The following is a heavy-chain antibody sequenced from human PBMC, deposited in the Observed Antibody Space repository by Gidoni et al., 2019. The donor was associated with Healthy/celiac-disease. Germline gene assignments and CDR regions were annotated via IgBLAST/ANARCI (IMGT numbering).Heavy chain of an antibody. D-gene: IGHD2-8*02. CDR3: ARDSGSYGWYFDY. Sequence: QVQLVQSGAEVKKPGSSVKVSCQASGGTVSSYAISWVRQAPGQGLELMGGIIPIFGTANYAQKFQGRVTITADESTSTAYMELSSLRSEDTAVYYCARDSGSYGWYFDYWGQGTLVTVSS. CDR1: GGTVSSYA. J-gene: IGHJ4*02. V-gene: IGHV1-69*01. CDR2: IIPIFGTA.